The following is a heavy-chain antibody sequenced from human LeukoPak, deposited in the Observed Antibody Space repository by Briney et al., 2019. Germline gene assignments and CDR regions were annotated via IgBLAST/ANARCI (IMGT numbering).Heavy chain of an antibody. CDR3: ARGAMRGGDLDY. J-gene: IGHJ4*02. Sequence: GGSLRLSCAASGFTLSSYWMTWVRQAPGKGLEWVAKIKPDGSKEYYVDSVKGRFTISRDNAKNSLHLQMNSLRAEDTAVYYCARGAMRGGDLDYWGQGTLVTVSS. D-gene: IGHD2-2*01. CDR1: GFTLSSYW. CDR2: IKPDGSKE. V-gene: IGHV3-7*03.